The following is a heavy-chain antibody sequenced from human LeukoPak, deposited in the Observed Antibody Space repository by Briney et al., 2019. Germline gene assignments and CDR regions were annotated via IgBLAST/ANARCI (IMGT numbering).Heavy chain of an antibody. CDR1: GFPFSTYS. Sequence: GGSLRLSCAASGFPFSTYSMNWVRQAPGKGLEWVSSITSIRSIYYSDSVKGRFTISSDNAKNSLYLQMNSLRAEDTAVYYCARDPGVLGTSTDYWGQGTLVTVSS. CDR2: ITSIRSI. D-gene: IGHD1-26*01. V-gene: IGHV3-21*01. J-gene: IGHJ4*02. CDR3: ARDPGVLGTSTDY.